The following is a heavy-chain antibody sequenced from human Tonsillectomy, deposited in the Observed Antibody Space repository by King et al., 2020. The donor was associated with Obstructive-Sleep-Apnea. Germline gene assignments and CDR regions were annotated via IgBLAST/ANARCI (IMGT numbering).Heavy chain of an antibody. CDR1: GYSFTTYW. CDR3: ARPLSRSGTDAFDL. D-gene: IGHD1-26*01. Sequence: VQLVESGAEVKKPGESLKISCRGSGYSFTTYWIGWVRQMPGKGLEWRWVIYPGDSDIRYSPSFQGQVIISADKSISTAYLQWSSLKASDTAMYYCARPLSRSGTDAFDLWGQGTMVTV. CDR2: IYPGDSDI. V-gene: IGHV5-51*01. J-gene: IGHJ3*01.